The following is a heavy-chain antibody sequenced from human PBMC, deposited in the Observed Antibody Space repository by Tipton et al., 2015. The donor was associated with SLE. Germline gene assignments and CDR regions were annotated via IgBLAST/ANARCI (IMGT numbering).Heavy chain of an antibody. CDR3: ARDWGTSSWYPLDL. Sequence: GLVKPSETLSLTCIVSGGSINSNYWIWIRQPPGKGLEWIGYISYGGGTNYNPSLKSRVTISVDTAKNQFSLKLTSVTAADTAVYYCARDWGTSSWYPLDLWGRGTLVTVSS. CDR2: ISYGGGT. D-gene: IGHD6-13*01. V-gene: IGHV4-59*12. CDR1: GGSINSNY. J-gene: IGHJ2*01.